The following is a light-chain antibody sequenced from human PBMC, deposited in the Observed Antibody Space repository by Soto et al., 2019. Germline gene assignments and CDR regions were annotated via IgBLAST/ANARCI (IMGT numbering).Light chain of an antibody. CDR1: GSNIGCTY. CDR3: ASWDDSLNHWV. Sequence: QAVLTQPPSASATPGQRVTISCSGSGSNIGCTYVDWYQQLPGAAPKLLIYRNNQRHSGVPDRFSGSKSGTSASLAISGLRSEDEADYHCASWDDSLNHWVFGGGTKVTVL. J-gene: IGLJ3*02. V-gene: IGLV1-47*01. CDR2: RNN.